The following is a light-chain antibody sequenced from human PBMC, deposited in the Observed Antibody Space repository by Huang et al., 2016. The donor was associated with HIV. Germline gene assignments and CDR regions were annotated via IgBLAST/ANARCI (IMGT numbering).Light chain of an antibody. Sequence: DIVMTQSPDSLAVSLCERATINCKSSPSVLYSSDHKNYLAWYQQKPGQPPKLLIYWASTRESGVPDRFSGSGSGTDFTLTISSLQAEDVAVYYCQQYYSTPQTFGQGTKVEIK. J-gene: IGKJ1*01. CDR1: PSVLYSSDHKNY. V-gene: IGKV4-1*01. CDR2: WAS. CDR3: QQYYSTPQT.